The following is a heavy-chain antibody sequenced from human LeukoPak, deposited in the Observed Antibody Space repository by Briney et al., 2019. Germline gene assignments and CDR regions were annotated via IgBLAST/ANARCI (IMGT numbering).Heavy chain of an antibody. J-gene: IGHJ4*02. CDR3: ARFPIGKFPRRLNYFDQ. D-gene: IGHD3-10*01. CDR2: ITSVSCYI. CDR1: GFTLSSYK. Sequence: PGGSLRLSCAASGFTLSSYKMNWVRQAAGKGLEWVSSITSVSCYIYYADSVKGPFTISRDNAKKSLHLQMNSLRAQDTAMYYCARFPIGKFPRRLNYFDQWGQGTLVTVSS. V-gene: IGHV3-21*01.